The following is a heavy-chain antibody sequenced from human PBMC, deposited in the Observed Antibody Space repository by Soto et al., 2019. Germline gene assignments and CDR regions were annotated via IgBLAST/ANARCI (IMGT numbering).Heavy chain of an antibody. CDR3: AKGITETGGYYYYSMDV. J-gene: IGHJ6*01. CDR2: ISGSGGIT. Sequence: GGSLRLSSGASGFTFIIYPMSWVRQTLGKGLDWVYVISGSGGITYAAHARKGRFTISRDKSKNILYLQMNSLRAADPAVYYCAKGITETGGYYYYSMDVWGQGTAVTVSS. D-gene: IGHD3-16*01. V-gene: IGHV3-23*01. CDR1: GFTFIIYP.